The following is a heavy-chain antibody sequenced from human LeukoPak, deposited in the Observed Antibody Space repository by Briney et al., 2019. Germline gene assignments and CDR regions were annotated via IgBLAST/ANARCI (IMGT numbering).Heavy chain of an antibody. CDR3: ARGRGYSYGYTPYYFDY. J-gene: IGHJ4*02. CDR2: INTSGGST. D-gene: IGHD5-18*01. Sequence: ASVKVSCKASGYTFTSYYMHWVRQAPGQGLEWMGIINTSGGSTSYAQKFQGRVTMTRDMSTSTVYMELSSLRSEDTAVYYCARGRGYSYGYTPYYFDYWGQGTLVTVSS. V-gene: IGHV1-46*01. CDR1: GYTFTSYY.